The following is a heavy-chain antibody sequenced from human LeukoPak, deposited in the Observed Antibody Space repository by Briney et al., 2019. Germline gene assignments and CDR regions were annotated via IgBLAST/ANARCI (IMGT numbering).Heavy chain of an antibody. V-gene: IGHV3-48*03. CDR1: GFTFSSYE. Sequence: PGGSLRLSCAASGFTFSSYEMNWVRQAPGKGLEWVSYISSSGSTIYYADSVKGRFTISRDNAKNSLYLQMNSLRAEDTAVYYCARGYISGTHFDSWGQGTLVTVSS. CDR2: ISSSGSTI. CDR3: ARGYISGTHFDS. D-gene: IGHD5-18*01. J-gene: IGHJ4*02.